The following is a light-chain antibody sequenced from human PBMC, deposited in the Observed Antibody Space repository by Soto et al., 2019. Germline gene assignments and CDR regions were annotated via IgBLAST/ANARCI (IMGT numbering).Light chain of an antibody. V-gene: IGKV1-17*01. CDR3: LQHNSYLTWT. Sequence: DIQMTQSPSSLSASVGDRVTITCRASQGIRNDLGWYQQKPGKAPKRXXYAASSLQSGVPSRFSGSGSGAELTLTISSLQPEDFATYDCLQHNSYLTWTFGQGTKVDIK. CDR1: QGIRND. CDR2: AAS. J-gene: IGKJ1*01.